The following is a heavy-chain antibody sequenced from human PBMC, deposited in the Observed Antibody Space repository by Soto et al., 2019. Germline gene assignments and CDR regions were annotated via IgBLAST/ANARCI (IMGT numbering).Heavy chain of an antibody. D-gene: IGHD1-1*01. CDR3: AREGRMGTFDY. V-gene: IGHV4-61*01. CDR2: FYYSGST. J-gene: IGHJ4*02. CDR1: GGSVSGGSYF. Sequence: SETLSLTCTVSGGSVSGGSYFWSWVRQLPGKGLEWIGYFYYSGSTKYNPSLKSRVTILEDTSKNQFSLKLNSVTAADTAVYYCAREGRMGTFDYWGQGALVTVSS.